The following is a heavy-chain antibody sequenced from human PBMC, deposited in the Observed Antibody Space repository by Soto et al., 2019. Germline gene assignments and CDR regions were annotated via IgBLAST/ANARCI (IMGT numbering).Heavy chain of an antibody. CDR3: ARVMVRGVPWFDP. CDR1: GGTFSSYA. D-gene: IGHD3-10*01. J-gene: IGHJ5*02. Sequence: SVKVSCKASGGTFSSYAISWVRQAPGQGLEWMGEIIPIFGTANYAQKFQGRVTITADESTSTAYMELSSLRSEDTAVYYCARVMVRGVPWFDPWGQGTLVTVSS. V-gene: IGHV1-69*13. CDR2: IIPIFGTA.